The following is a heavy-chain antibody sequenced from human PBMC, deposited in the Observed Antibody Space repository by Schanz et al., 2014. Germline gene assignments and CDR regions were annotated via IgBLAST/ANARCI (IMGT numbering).Heavy chain of an antibody. V-gene: IGHV3-23*04. CDR1: GFTFSNCD. J-gene: IGHJ5*02. CDR2: IDGRGITT. Sequence: EVHLEESGGGLVQPGGSQRLSCAVSGFTFSNCDMTWVRQAPGKGLEWVAIIDGRGITTFYADSVKGRFTISRDNAKNSLYLQMNSLRTEDTALYYCAKGAVEMSTGLGGSWGQGTLVTVSS. CDR3: AKGAVEMSTGLGGS. D-gene: IGHD3-16*01.